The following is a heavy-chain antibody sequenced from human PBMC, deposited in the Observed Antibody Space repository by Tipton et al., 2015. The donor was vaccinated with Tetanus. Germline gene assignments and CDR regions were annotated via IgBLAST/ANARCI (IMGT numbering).Heavy chain of an antibody. CDR3: ARERSITGSTEFDP. CDR2: INPNSGDT. CDR1: GYTFSGFY. D-gene: IGHD1-7*01. Sequence: QVQLVQSGAEVKKPGASVKVSCKTSGYTFSGFYMHWVRQAPGQGLEWMGWINPNSGDTNYAQKFQGRVTMTRDTSITTAYMELSGLTSDDTAVYYCARERSITGSTEFDPWGQGTLVTV. V-gene: IGHV1-2*02. J-gene: IGHJ5*02.